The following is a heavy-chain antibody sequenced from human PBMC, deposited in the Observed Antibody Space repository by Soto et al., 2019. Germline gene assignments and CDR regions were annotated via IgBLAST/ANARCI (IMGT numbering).Heavy chain of an antibody. CDR1: GGSFSGYY. J-gene: IGHJ4*02. Sequence: SETLSLTCAVYGGSFSGYYWSWIRQPPGKGLEWIGEINHSGSTNYNPSLKSRVTISVDTSKNQFSLKLSSVTAADTAVYYCARGLPEQRFLERPFFDYWGQGTLVTVSS. CDR2: INHSGST. V-gene: IGHV4-34*01. D-gene: IGHD3-3*01. CDR3: ARGLPEQRFLERPFFDY.